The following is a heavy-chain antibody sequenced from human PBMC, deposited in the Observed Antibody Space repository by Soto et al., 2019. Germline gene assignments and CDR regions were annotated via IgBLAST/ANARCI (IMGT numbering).Heavy chain of an antibody. Sequence: GESLKISCKASGFSLNTYWIAWVRQMPGKGLEWMGAIFPGDSDTKYSPSFEGQVTISADRSTSTAYVQWDSLRASDTAMYYCASYCGGDCPPAFWGQGTLVTVSS. J-gene: IGHJ4*02. D-gene: IGHD2-21*02. CDR1: GFSLNTYW. V-gene: IGHV5-51*01. CDR3: ASYCGGDCPPAF. CDR2: IFPGDSDT.